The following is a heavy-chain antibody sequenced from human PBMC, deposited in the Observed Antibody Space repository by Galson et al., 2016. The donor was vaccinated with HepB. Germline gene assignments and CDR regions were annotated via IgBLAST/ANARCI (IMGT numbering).Heavy chain of an antibody. CDR1: GFRFSSYE. V-gene: IGHV3-48*03. D-gene: IGHD3-10*01. CDR3: ARHSRLLMWFGEPIGTIDY. CDR2: ISSSAGTI. J-gene: IGHJ4*02. Sequence: SLRLSCAASGFRFSSYEMNWVRQAPGKGLEWVSFISSSAGTIHYADSVKGRFTISGANAKNSLYLQISSLRAEDTAVYYCARHSRLLMWFGEPIGTIDYWGQGTLVTVSS.